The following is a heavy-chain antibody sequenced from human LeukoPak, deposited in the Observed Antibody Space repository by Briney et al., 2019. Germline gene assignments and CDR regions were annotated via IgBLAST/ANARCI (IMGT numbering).Heavy chain of an antibody. CDR1: GYTFTSYG. CDR3: ARGLEWLTRRHTWFDP. Sequence: GASVKVSCKTSGYTFTSYGINWVRQAPGQGLEWMGWISTNNGNTNYAQKFQGRVTMTTDTSTTTAYMELRSLRSDDTAVYYCARGLEWLTRRHTWFDPWGQGTLVTVSS. D-gene: IGHD3-3*01. CDR2: ISTNNGNT. J-gene: IGHJ5*02. V-gene: IGHV1-18*01.